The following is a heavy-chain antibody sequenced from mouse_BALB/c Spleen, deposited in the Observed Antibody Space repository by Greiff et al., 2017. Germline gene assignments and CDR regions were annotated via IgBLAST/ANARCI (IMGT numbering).Heavy chain of an antibody. CDR3: ARISEYAMDY. CDR2: ISYSGST. J-gene: IGHJ4*01. CDR1: GYSITSDYA. V-gene: IGHV3-2*02. Sequence: EVKLQESGPGLVKPSQSLSLTCTVTGYSITSDYAWNWIRQFPGNKLEWMGYISYSGSTSYNPSLKSRISITRDTSKNQFFLQLNSVTTEDTATYYCARISEYAMDYWGQGTSVTVSS.